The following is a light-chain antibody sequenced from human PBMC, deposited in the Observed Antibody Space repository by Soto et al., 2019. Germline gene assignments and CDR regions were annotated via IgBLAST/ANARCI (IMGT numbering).Light chain of an antibody. CDR3: QQYSNSPPLT. J-gene: IGKJ4*01. V-gene: IGKV3-20*01. CDR1: RSVGTF. Sequence: EIVLTQSPGTLSLSPGERATLSCRASRSVGTFLAWYQQKPGQAPRLLIYGASSRATVIPDRFGGSGSGTDFTLTISRLEPEDFAVYYCQQYSNSPPLTFGGGTKVDIK. CDR2: GAS.